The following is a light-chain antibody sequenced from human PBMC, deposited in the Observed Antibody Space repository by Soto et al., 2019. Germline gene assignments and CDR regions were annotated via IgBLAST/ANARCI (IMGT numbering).Light chain of an antibody. Sequence: EIMMTQSPATLSLSPGERATLSCRASPSVTNYLAWYQQKPGQAPRLVIYGAFNRATGIPARFSGSGSGTDFTLTISSLEPEDFAVYYCQQRNIWPPVTFGQGTRLEI. V-gene: IGKV3-11*01. J-gene: IGKJ5*01. CDR2: GAF. CDR3: QQRNIWPPVT. CDR1: PSVTNY.